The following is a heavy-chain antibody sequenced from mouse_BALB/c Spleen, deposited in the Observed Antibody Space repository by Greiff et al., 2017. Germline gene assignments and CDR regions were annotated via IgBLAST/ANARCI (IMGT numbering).Heavy chain of an antibody. J-gene: IGHJ3*01. D-gene: IGHD1-2*01. Sequence: EVKLVESGGDLVKPGGSLKLSCAASGFTFSSYGMSWVRQTPDKRLEWVATISSGGSYTYYPDSVKGRFTISRDNAKNTLYLQMSSLRSEDTAMYYCARHTSPLTTAAAWLAYWGQGTLVTVSA. V-gene: IGHV5-6*02. CDR2: ISSGGSYT. CDR3: ARHTSPLTTAAAWLAY. CDR1: GFTFSSYG.